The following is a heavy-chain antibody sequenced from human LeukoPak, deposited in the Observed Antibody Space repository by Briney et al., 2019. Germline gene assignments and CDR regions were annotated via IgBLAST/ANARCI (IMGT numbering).Heavy chain of an antibody. D-gene: IGHD3-3*01. Sequence: PGGSLRLSCAASGFTFSSYSMNWVRRAPGKGLEWVSYISSSSSTVYYADSVKGRFTISRDNAKNSLYLQMNSLRDEDTAVYYCASGYYDFSTWFDPWGQGTLVTVSS. V-gene: IGHV3-48*02. J-gene: IGHJ5*02. CDR1: GFTFSSYS. CDR3: ASGYYDFSTWFDP. CDR2: ISSSSSTV.